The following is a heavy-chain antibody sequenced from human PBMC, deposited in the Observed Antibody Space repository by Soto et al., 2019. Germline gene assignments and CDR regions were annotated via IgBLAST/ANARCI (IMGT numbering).Heavy chain of an antibody. V-gene: IGHV1-69*13. J-gene: IGHJ4*02. CDR1: GYTFTSYG. Sequence: SVKVSCKASGYTFTSYGISWVRQAPGQGLEWMGGIIPVFGTANYAQKFQGRVTITADESTSTAYMELSSLRSEDTAVYYCASYCSGGSCSNDYWGQGTLVNVSS. CDR3: ASYCSGGSCSNDY. D-gene: IGHD2-15*01. CDR2: IIPVFGTA.